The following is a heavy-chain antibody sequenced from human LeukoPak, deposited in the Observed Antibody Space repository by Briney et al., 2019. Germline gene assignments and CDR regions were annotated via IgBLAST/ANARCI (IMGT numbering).Heavy chain of an antibody. CDR1: GFTFSSYA. CDR3: AKDRWDIVVVPAAMYDY. V-gene: IGHV3-23*01. Sequence: GGSLRLSCAASGFTFSSYAMSWVRQAPGKGLEWVSAISGSDVNTYYADSVKGRFTISRDNSKNTLYLQMNSLRAEDTAVYYCAKDRWDIVVVPAAMYDYWGQGTLVTVSS. CDR2: ISGSDVNT. J-gene: IGHJ4*02. D-gene: IGHD2-2*01.